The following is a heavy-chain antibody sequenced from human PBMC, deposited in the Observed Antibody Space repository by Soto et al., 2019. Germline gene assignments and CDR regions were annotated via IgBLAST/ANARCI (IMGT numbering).Heavy chain of an antibody. CDR1: GFTFSIYA. J-gene: IGHJ4*02. V-gene: IGHV3-23*01. CDR3: AKATRGGAATLIRDY. Sequence: EVQLLESGGGLVQPGGSLRLSCAAAGFTFSIYAMSWVRQAPGKGLEWVSAISGSGGSTYYAESVKGRFTISRDNSKNPLYLQMNSLRADDTAVYYCAKATRGGAATLIRDYWGQGTLVTVSS. CDR2: ISGSGGST. D-gene: IGHD6-13*01.